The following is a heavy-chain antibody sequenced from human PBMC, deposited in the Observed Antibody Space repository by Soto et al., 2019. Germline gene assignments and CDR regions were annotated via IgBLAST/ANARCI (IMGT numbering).Heavy chain of an antibody. CDR1: GFTFSSYG. J-gene: IGHJ4*02. V-gene: IGHV3-33*01. CDR2: IWYGGSNK. CDR3: ARDRSGDTAMVTPDY. D-gene: IGHD5-18*01. Sequence: QVQLVESGGGVVQPGRSLRLSCAASGFTFSSYGMHWVRQAPGTGLEWVAVIWYGGSNKYYADSVKGRFTISRDNSKNTLYLQMNSLRAEDTAVYYCARDRSGDTAMVTPDYWGQGTLVTVSS.